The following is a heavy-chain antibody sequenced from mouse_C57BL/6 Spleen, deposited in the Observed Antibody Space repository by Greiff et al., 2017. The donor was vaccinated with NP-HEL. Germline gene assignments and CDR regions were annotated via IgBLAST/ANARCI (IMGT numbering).Heavy chain of an antibody. CDR1: GYTFTSYW. CDR2: IDPSDSYT. J-gene: IGHJ4*01. D-gene: IGHD3-3*01. Sequence: VQLQQSGAELVMPGASVKLSCKASGYTFTSYWMHWVKQRPGQGLEWIGEIDPSDSYTNYNQKFKGKSTLTVDKSSNTAYMQLSSLTSEDSAVYYCARRGTARRNYAMDYWGQGTSVTVSS. V-gene: IGHV1-69*01. CDR3: ARRGTARRNYAMDY.